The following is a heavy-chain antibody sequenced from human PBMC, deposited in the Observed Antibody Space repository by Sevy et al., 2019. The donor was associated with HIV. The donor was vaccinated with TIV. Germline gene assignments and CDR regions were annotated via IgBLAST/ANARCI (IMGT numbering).Heavy chain of an antibody. J-gene: IGHJ4*02. D-gene: IGHD3-16*01. CDR3: AEDYEMDVPSFDS. CDR2: ISGSGGFT. V-gene: IGHV3-23*01. CDR1: GFTFKNYA. Sequence: GGSLRLSCAASGFTFKNYAMSWARQAPGKGLEWVSTISGSGGFTYYADSVRGRFTISRDNSKNTLYLQMSGLRAEDTAVYHCAEDYEMDVPSFDSWGQGTLVTVSS.